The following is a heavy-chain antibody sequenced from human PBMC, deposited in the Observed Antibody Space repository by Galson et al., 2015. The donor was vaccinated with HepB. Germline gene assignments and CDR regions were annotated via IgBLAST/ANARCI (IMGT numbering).Heavy chain of an antibody. Sequence: SVKVSCKASGGTFSSYTISWVRQAPGQGLEWMGRIIPILGIANYAQKFQGRVTITADKSTSTAYTELSSLRSEDTAVYYCARTSGYNSPADYWGQGTLVTVSS. D-gene: IGHD5-24*01. CDR3: ARTSGYNSPADY. CDR1: GGTFSSYT. CDR2: IIPILGIA. J-gene: IGHJ4*02. V-gene: IGHV1-69*02.